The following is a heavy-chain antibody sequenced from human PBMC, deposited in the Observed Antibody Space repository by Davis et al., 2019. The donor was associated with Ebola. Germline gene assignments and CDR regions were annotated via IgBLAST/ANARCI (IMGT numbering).Heavy chain of an antibody. J-gene: IGHJ4*02. V-gene: IGHV5-51*01. CDR3: ARLRSITRLTSFYY. D-gene: IGHD3-10*01. CDR1: GYNFANSW. Sequence: KVSCKASGYNFANSWIAWVRQQPGKGLEWMAIISPGDSETRYSPSFQGQVTISADKSITTAYLQWSSLKASDTAMYYCARLRSITRLTSFYYWGQGTLVTVSS. CDR2: ISPGDSET.